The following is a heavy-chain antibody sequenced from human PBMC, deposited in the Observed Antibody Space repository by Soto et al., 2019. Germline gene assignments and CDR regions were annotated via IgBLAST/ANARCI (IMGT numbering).Heavy chain of an antibody. CDR1: SGSFSTYY. CDR3: SRGRDPHTGGRT. J-gene: IGHJ5*02. CDR2: IHPSGDT. V-gene: IGHV4-34*02. Sequence: QVQLQQWGAGLLKPSETLSLTCAVDSGSFSTYYCSWTRQPPGKGLEWIGEIHPSGDTDYIPSLSNRVTISLDTSKNQFSLKLTSVTAADTAVYFCSRGRDPHTGGRTWGQGTLVTVSS. D-gene: IGHD3-16*01.